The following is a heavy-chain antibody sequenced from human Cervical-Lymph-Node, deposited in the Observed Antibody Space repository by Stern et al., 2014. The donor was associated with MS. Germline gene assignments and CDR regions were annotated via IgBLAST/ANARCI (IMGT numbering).Heavy chain of an antibody. Sequence: VQLEESGAEVKKPGSPVRVSCKASGGTFTTYAISWVRQAPGQGLEWMVRIIPMSGTEKYAQKFQGRVTITADASTTTAYMELSSLKFDDTAVYYCARDLSGIGYYDYWGQGTLVAVSS. CDR1: GGTFTTYA. J-gene: IGHJ4*02. CDR3: ARDLSGIGYYDY. CDR2: IIPMSGTE. D-gene: IGHD3-22*01. V-gene: IGHV1-69*18.